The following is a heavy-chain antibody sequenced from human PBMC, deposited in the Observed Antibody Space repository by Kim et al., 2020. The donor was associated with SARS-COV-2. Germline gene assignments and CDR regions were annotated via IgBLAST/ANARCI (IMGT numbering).Heavy chain of an antibody. Sequence: SQTLSLSCAIPGDTVSNSNAAWDWIRQSPSRGLEWLGRTYYKSKWDNDYADSVKSRITINPDTSKNQFSLQLNSVTPEDTGVYYCAKEVGGTRRWFGPWGQGTLVTVSS. V-gene: IGHV6-1*01. J-gene: IGHJ5*02. CDR1: GDTVSNSNAA. CDR3: AKEVGGTRRWFGP. D-gene: IGHD1-26*01. CDR2: TYYKSKWDN.